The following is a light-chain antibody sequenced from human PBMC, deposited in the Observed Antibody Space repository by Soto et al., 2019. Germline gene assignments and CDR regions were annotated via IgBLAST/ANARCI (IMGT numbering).Light chain of an antibody. CDR3: QQYNSYSGT. CDR2: DAS. CDR1: QSIRSW. Sequence: DIQMTQSPSTLSASVGDRVTITCRASQSIRSWVAWYQQKPGKAPKLLIYDASSLESGVPSRFNGSGSGTEFSLTFSSLQPDDFAIYYCQQYNSYSGTFGQGTKVEIK. J-gene: IGKJ1*01. V-gene: IGKV1-5*01.